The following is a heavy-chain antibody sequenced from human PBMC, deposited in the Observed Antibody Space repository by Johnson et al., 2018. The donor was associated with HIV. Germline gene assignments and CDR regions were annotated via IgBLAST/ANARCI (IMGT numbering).Heavy chain of an antibody. CDR1: AFTFSSYE. D-gene: IGHD4-17*01. CDR2: IKQDGSER. CDR3: ARGRKTVTTVRPSAFDI. V-gene: IGHV3-7*01. J-gene: IGHJ3*02. Sequence: VQLVESGGGLVQPGGSLKLSCAASAFTFSSYEMSWVRQAPGKGLEWVANIKQDGSERYYVDSVKGRFTISRDNAKNSLSLQMDSLRAEDTAVYYCARGRKTVTTVRPSAFDIWGQGTMVTVSS.